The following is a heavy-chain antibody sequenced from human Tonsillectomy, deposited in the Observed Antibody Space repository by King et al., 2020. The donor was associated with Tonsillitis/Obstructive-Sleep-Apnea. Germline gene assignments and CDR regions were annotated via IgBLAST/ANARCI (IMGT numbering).Heavy chain of an antibody. D-gene: IGHD1-1*01. J-gene: IGHJ3*02. V-gene: IGHV4-39*01. CDR2: IYYSGST. CDR1: GGSISSSTYY. Sequence: LQLQESGPGLVKPSETLSLTCTVSGGSISSSTYYWGWIRQPPGKGLEWIGTIYYSGSTYYNPSFKTRVTISVDTSNNQFSLKLSSVTAADTAVYYCARRVQLERRGDAFNIWGQGTMVTVSS. CDR3: ARRVQLERRGDAFNI.